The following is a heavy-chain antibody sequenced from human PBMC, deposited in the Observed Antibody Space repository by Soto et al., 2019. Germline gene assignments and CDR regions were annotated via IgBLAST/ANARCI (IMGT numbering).Heavy chain of an antibody. CDR2: INSKNGGT. CDR1: GYTFTDYY. Sequence: GASVKVSCKASGYTFTDYYIHWVRQAPGQGLEWMGWINSKNGGTKYVQKFQGRVTMTRDTSITTAYMELTRLRYDDTAVYYCARGGNSGYYYEWGQGTLVTVSS. CDR3: ARGGNSGYYYE. D-gene: IGHD5-12*01. V-gene: IGHV1-2*02. J-gene: IGHJ4*02.